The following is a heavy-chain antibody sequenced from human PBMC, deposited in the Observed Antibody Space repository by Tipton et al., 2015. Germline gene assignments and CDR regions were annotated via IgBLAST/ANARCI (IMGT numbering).Heavy chain of an antibody. Sequence: TLSLTCTVSGGPISNYYWTWIRQPAGKGLEWIGYISYSGSPNYNPSLRSRVTISVDASKNQSSLQLSSITAADTAVYYCARGHYVSGWYSHYFDLWGRGSLVTVSS. J-gene: IGHJ2*01. CDR1: GGPISNYY. V-gene: IGHV4-59*12. D-gene: IGHD6-19*01. CDR3: ARGHYVSGWYSHYFDL. CDR2: ISYSGSP.